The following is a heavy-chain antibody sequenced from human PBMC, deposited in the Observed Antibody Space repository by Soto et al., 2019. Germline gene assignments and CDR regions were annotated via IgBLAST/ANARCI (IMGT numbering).Heavy chain of an antibody. CDR3: ETDATISSMARYYYGMDV. CDR2: FDPEDGET. V-gene: IGHV1-24*01. Sequence: ASVKVSCKGSGYTLTEVSMDWVRQAPGKGLEWMGGFDPEDGETIYAQKFQGRVTMTEDTSTDTAYMELSSLRSEDTAVYYCETDATISSMARYYYGMDVWGQGTTVTVSS. CDR1: GYTLTEVS. D-gene: IGHD3-3*01. J-gene: IGHJ6*02.